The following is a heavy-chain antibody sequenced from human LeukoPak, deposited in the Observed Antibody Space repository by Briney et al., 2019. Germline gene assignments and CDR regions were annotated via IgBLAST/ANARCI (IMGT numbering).Heavy chain of an antibody. CDR1: GYSFTNYW. CDR2: IYPVDSDT. CDR3: ARLKSSSSRYYYYYGMDV. V-gene: IGHV5-51*01. D-gene: IGHD6-6*01. Sequence: GESLKISCKGSGYSFTNYWIARVRQMPGKGLEWMGIIYPVDSDTRYSPSFQGQVTISADKSISTAYLQWSSLKASDTGKYYCARLKSSSSRYYYYYGMDVWGQGATGTVSS. J-gene: IGHJ6*01.